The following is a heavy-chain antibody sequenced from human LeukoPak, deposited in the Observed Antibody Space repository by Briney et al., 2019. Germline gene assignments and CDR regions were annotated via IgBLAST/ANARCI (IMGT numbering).Heavy chain of an antibody. D-gene: IGHD2-2*02. J-gene: IGHJ3*02. V-gene: IGHV1-2*02. CDR2: INPNSGDT. Sequence: GASVKVSCKASGYTFTGYYMHWVRQAPGQGLEWMGWINPNSGDTKYAQKFQGRVSVTRGTSISTTYMELSRLRSDDTAIYYCARGCSDTTCYNAFDIWGQGTVVTVST. CDR3: ARGCSDTTCYNAFDI. CDR1: GYTFTGYY.